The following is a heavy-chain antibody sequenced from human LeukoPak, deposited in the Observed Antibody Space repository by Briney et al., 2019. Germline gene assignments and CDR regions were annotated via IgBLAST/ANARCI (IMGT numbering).Heavy chain of an antibody. CDR1: GASVSSTDYY. J-gene: IGHJ4*02. V-gene: IGHV4-39*07. Sequence: SETLSLTCAVSGASVSSTDYYWGWVRQPPGKGLEWIGSISYTGSTYYNPSLKSRVTISMDTSKNQFSLKLSSVTAADTAVYYCARETSGSPTYWGQGTLVTVSS. CDR3: ARETSGSPTY. CDR2: ISYTGST. D-gene: IGHD6-13*01.